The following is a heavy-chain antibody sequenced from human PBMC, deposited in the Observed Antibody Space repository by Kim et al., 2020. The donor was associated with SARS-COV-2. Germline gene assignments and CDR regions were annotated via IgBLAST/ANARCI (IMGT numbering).Heavy chain of an antibody. Sequence: SETLSLTCTVSGGSISSYYWSWIRQPPGKGLEWIGYIYYSGSTNYNPSLKSRVTISVDTSKNQFSLKLSSVTAADTAVYYCARWGWYCSSTSCSGPMDVWGKGTTVTVSS. J-gene: IGHJ6*04. D-gene: IGHD2-2*01. CDR1: GGSISSYY. CDR2: IYYSGST. V-gene: IGHV4-59*01. CDR3: ARWGWYCSSTSCSGPMDV.